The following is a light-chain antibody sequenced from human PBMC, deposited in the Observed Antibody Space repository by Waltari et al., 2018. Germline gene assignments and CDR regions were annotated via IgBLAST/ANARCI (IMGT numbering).Light chain of an antibody. CDR1: QSISSY. CDR2: AAS. Sequence: DIQMTQSPSSLSASVGDRVTFPCRARQSISSYLNWYQQKPGKAPKLLIYAASSLQSGVPSRFSGSGSGTDFTLTISSLQPEDFATYYCQQSYSTPPTFGGGTKVEIK. CDR3: QQSYSTPPT. J-gene: IGKJ4*01. V-gene: IGKV1-39*01.